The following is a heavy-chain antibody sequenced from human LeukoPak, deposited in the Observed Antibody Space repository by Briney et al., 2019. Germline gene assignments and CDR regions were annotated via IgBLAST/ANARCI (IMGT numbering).Heavy chain of an antibody. CDR2: INHSGST. CDR1: GGSFSGYY. V-gene: IGHV4-34*01. Sequence: SETLSLTCAVYGGSFSGYYWSWLRQPPGKGLEWIGEINHSGSTNYNPSLKSRVTISVDTSKNQFSLKLSSVTAADTAVYYCARGIFRAYGSGSYRSAFDIWGQGTMVTVSS. CDR3: ARGIFRAYGSGSYRSAFDI. J-gene: IGHJ3*02. D-gene: IGHD3-10*01.